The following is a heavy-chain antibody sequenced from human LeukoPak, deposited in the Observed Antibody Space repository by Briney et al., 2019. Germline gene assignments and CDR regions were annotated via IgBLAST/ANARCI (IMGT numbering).Heavy chain of an antibody. D-gene: IGHD1-26*01. CDR1: GYSFVGYF. CDR3: ARDLSSTPNWEFDY. V-gene: IGHV1-2*06. Sequence: ASVKVSCKTSGYSFVGYFIHWVRQPPGQGIQWMGRINSNSGGTEYEPSFQGRVTMTRDTSISTAYVEVSTLISDDTAVYYCARDLSSTPNWEFDYWGQGTQVTVSS. J-gene: IGHJ4*02. CDR2: INSNSGGT.